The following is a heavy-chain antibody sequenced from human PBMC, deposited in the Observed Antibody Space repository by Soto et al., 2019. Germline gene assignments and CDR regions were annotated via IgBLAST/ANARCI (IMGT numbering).Heavy chain of an antibody. CDR1: GTSISSSDYY. D-gene: IGHD6-25*01. V-gene: IGHV4-39*01. CDR2: IYYTGMT. CDR3: ATGPSSINGYRQFDC. Sequence: QLQLQESGPGLVKPSETLSLTCTVSGTSISSSDYYWGWIRQPPGKGLQWITSIYYTGMTYYNPSLKSRVTISVDTSMNQFSLNLYSVTAADRAIYYCATGPSSINGYRQFDCLGQGTLVTVSS. J-gene: IGHJ4*02.